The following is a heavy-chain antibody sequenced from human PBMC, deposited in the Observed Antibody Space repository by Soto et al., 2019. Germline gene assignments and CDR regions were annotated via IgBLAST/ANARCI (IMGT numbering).Heavy chain of an antibody. Sequence: GASVKVSCKASGYTFTSYGISWVRQAPGQGLEWMGWISAYNGNTNYAQKLQGRVTMTTDTSMSTAYMELRSLRSDDTAVYYCARNDDILTGLDWFDPWGQGTLVTVSS. V-gene: IGHV1-18*01. CDR1: GYTFTSYG. CDR3: ARNDDILTGLDWFDP. CDR2: ISAYNGNT. J-gene: IGHJ5*02. D-gene: IGHD3-9*01.